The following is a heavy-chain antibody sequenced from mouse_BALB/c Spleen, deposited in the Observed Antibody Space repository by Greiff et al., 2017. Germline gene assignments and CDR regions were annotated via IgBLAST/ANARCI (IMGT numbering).Heavy chain of an antibody. Sequence: EVKLVESGGGLVQPGGSLKLSCAASGFTFSSYTMSWVRQTPEKRLEWVAYISNGGGSTYYPDTVKGRFTISRDNAKNTLYLQMSSLKSEDTAMYYCARHTPYYGSSSFDYWGQGTTLTVSS. D-gene: IGHD1-1*01. CDR3: ARHTPYYGSSSFDY. V-gene: IGHV5-12-2*01. CDR2: ISNGGGST. J-gene: IGHJ2*01. CDR1: GFTFSSYT.